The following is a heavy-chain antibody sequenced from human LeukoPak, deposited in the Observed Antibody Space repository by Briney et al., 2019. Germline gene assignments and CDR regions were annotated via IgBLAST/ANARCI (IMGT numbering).Heavy chain of an antibody. CDR1: GFKITNKY. CDR2: INSAGDP. Sequence: GGSLRLSCVASGFKITNKYISWVRQAPGSGLEWVAVINSAGDPSYSDSVKGRFTVSRHTSKNTVFLQMNRLRVEDTAVYLCARGFHGYGLSYYFDHWGQGALVTVSS. V-gene: IGHV3-53*01. J-gene: IGHJ4*02. D-gene: IGHD3-16*01. CDR3: ARGFHGYGLSYYFDH.